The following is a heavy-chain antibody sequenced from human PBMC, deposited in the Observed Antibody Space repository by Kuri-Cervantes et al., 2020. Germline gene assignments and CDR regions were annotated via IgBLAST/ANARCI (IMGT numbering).Heavy chain of an antibody. CDR3: ASSPHCSGGSCYWFDP. D-gene: IGHD2-15*01. CDR1: GGSISSYY. Sequence: SETLSLTCTVSGGSISSYYWSWIRQPPGKGLEWIGCIYYSGSTYYNSSLKSRVTISVDTSKNQFSLKLSSVTAADTAVYYCASSPHCSGGSCYWFDPWGQGTLVTVSS. V-gene: IGHV4-59*12. J-gene: IGHJ5*02. CDR2: IYYSGST.